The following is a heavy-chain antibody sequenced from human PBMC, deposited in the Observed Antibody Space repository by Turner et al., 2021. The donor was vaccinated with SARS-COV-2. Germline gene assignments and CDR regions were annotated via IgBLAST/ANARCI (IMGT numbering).Heavy chain of an antibody. CDR1: GYTFAGYY. V-gene: IGHV1-2*02. CDR2: INRNSGGT. Sequence: QMQLVQSGAEVKKPGASVKVSCKASGYTFAGYYIHWVRQAPGQGLIWMGWINRNSGGTNYAQRFQGRFTMTGDTSISTAYMELSTLRSDDTAVYYCARSVSWLQSLTVDYWGQGTLVTVSS. D-gene: IGHD5-12*01. CDR3: ARSVSWLQSLTVDY. J-gene: IGHJ4*02.